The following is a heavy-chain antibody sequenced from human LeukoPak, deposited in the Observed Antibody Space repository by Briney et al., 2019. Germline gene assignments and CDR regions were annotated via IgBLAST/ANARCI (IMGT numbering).Heavy chain of an antibody. CDR2: INPNSGGT. V-gene: IGHV1-2*02. Sequence: ASVKVSCKVSGYTLTELSMHWVRQAPGQGLEWMGWINPNSGGTNYAQKFQGRVTMTRDTSISTAYMELSRLRSDDTAVYYCARAGVATIPFDYWGQGTLVTVSS. CDR1: GYTLTELS. CDR3: ARAGVATIPFDY. D-gene: IGHD5-12*01. J-gene: IGHJ4*02.